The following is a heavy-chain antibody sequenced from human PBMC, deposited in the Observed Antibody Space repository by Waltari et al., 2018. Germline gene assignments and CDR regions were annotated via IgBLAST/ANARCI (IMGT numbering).Heavy chain of an antibody. J-gene: IGHJ4*02. Sequence: EVQLLESGGGLVQPGGSLRLSCAASGFTFSNYAMTWVRKAPGKGLYWVSSISGGGAGTYFADSVKGRFTISRDNSKNTLYLQMNSLRAEDAAVYYCAKLPSTTSPERYFDFWGQGTLVTVSS. D-gene: IGHD2-2*01. CDR2: ISGGGAGT. CDR3: AKLPSTTSPERYFDF. CDR1: GFTFSNYA. V-gene: IGHV3-23*01.